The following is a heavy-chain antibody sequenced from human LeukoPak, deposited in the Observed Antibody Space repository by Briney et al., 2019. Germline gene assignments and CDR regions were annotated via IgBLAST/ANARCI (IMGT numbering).Heavy chain of an antibody. CDR1: GFTFSSYA. CDR3: AKSIMGTAGLLDY. CDR2: TSGSGDST. Sequence: PGGSLRLSCAASGFTFSSYAMSWVRQAPGKGLEWVSATSGSGDSTYYADSVKGRFTVSRDNSKNTLYLQMNSLRAEDTAVYYCAKSIMGTAGLLDYWGQGTLVTVSS. J-gene: IGHJ4*02. V-gene: IGHV3-23*01. D-gene: IGHD5-18*01.